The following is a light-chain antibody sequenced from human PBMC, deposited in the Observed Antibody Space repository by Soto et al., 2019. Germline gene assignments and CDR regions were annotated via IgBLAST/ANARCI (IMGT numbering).Light chain of an antibody. CDR1: QSISSY. CDR3: QQSYSTPPGYT. Sequence: DIQMTQSPSSLSASVGDRVTITCRASQSISSYLNWYQQKPGKAPKLLIYAASSLQSGVPSRFSGSGSGTDFTLTISSLQPEDFATYYCQQSYSTPPGYTFGQGTKVDI. J-gene: IGKJ2*01. V-gene: IGKV1-39*01. CDR2: AAS.